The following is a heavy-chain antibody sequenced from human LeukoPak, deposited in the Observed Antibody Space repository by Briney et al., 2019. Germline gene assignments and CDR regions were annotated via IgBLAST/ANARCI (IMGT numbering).Heavy chain of an antibody. V-gene: IGHV4-30-4*01. CDR3: ARESVFGSYFDY. J-gene: IGHJ4*02. Sequence: PSETLSLTCTVSGGSISSYYWSWIRQPPGKGLEWIGYIYYSGSTYYNPSLKSRVTISVDTSKNQFSLKLSSVTAADTAVYYCARESVFGSYFDYWGQGTLVTVSS. CDR1: GGSISSYY. CDR2: IYYSGST. D-gene: IGHD2-8*01.